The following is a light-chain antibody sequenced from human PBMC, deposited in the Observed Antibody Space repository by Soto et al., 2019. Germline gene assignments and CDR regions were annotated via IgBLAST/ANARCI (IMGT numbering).Light chain of an antibody. Sequence: EIVMTQSPATLSVSPGERATLSCRASQSVSSNLAWYQQKPGQAPRLLIYGASTRATGIPARFSGSGSGTEFTLPISSLQYADFAVYYCQQYNNWPPWTFGQGTKVEIK. CDR1: QSVSSN. J-gene: IGKJ1*01. V-gene: IGKV3-15*01. CDR3: QQYNNWPPWT. CDR2: GAS.